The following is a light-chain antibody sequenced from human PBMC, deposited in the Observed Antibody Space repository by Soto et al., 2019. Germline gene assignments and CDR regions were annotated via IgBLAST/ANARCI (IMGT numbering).Light chain of an antibody. V-gene: IGKV1-5*03. CDR2: KAS. CDR1: QSINNW. J-gene: IGKJ4*01. CDR3: QHYDSYPFT. Sequence: DIQMTQSPATLSSSVGDRVTITCRASQSINNWLAWYQQKPGEAPHLLIYKASSLASGVPSRFSGSGSGTESTLTISSLHPDDFASYYCQHYDSYPFTFGGGTKLEIK.